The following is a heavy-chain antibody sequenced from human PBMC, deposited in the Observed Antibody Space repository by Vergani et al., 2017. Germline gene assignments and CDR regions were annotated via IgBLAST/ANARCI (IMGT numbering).Heavy chain of an antibody. J-gene: IGHJ5*02. D-gene: IGHD2-2*01. CDR1: GFTFSSYS. V-gene: IGHV3-21*01. Sequence: EVQLVESGGGLVKPGGSLRLSCAASGFTFSSYSMNWVRQAPGKGLEWVSSISSSGGSTYYADSVKGRFTISRDNSKNTLYLQMNSLRAEDTAVYYCARDIVVDRRFDPWGQGTLVTVSS. CDR3: ARDIVVDRRFDP. CDR2: ISSSGGST.